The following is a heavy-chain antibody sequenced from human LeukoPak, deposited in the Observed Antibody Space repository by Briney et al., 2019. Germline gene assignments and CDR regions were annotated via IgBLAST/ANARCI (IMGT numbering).Heavy chain of an antibody. CDR1: GGTFSSYA. CDR3: ARDYGGITYYFDY. CDR2: IIPILGIA. Sequence: SVKVSCKASGGTFSSYAISWVRQAPGQGLEWMGRIIPILGIANYAQKFQGRVTITADKSTSTAYMELSSLRSEDTAVYYCARDYGGITYYFDYWGQGTLVAVSS. J-gene: IGHJ4*02. V-gene: IGHV1-69*04. D-gene: IGHD4-23*01.